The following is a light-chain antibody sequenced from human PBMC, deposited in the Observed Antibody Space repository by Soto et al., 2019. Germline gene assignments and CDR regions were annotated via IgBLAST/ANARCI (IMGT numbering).Light chain of an antibody. CDR2: GAY. CDR3: HHYGPAPWT. Sequence: DIVLAQSPATLCLSPGPRATLSCRASQTVSGNYLVWFPQKPGQAPRLHIHGAYPTAAGVPDRFSASESGTDFSLTINRWEPEDFAVYYCHHYGPAPWTVGQGTKVEI. J-gene: IGKJ1*01. CDR1: QTVSGNY. V-gene: IGKV3-20*01.